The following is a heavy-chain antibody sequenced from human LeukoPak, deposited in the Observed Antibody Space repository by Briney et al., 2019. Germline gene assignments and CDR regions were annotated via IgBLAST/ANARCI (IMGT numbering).Heavy chain of an antibody. Sequence: GGSLRLSCAASGFTFSSYGMSWVRQAPGKGLEWVSAISGSGGSTYYADSVKGRFTISRDNSKNTLYLQMNSLRAEDTAVHYCARFYPRADAFDIWGQGTMVTVSS. D-gene: IGHD2/OR15-2a*01. J-gene: IGHJ3*02. CDR2: ISGSGGST. V-gene: IGHV3-23*01. CDR1: GFTFSSYG. CDR3: ARFYPRADAFDI.